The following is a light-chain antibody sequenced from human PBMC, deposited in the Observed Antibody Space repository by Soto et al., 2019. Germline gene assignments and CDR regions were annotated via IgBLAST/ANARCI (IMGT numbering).Light chain of an antibody. V-gene: IGLV1-44*01. CDR1: SSNIGSNP. Sequence: QAVVTQPPSASGTPGQRVTISCSGSSSNIGSNPVNWYQQLPGTAPKLLIYNNNQRPSGVPDRFSGSKSGTSASLAISGLQSEGEADYYCAAWDDNLNGFVFGTGTKLTVL. CDR2: NNN. CDR3: AAWDDNLNGFV. J-gene: IGLJ1*01.